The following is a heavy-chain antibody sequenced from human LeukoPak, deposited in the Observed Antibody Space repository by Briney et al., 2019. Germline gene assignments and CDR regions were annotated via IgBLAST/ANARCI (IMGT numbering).Heavy chain of an antibody. J-gene: IGHJ4*02. Sequence: SETLSLSCSVSGHSLSSYYGIWIRQPPGKGLEWIGYVYHSGSTNYNPSLNSRVTISLDTSKNQFSLKLTSVTAADTAVYCCARARFAMSDVFDSWGQGTLVTVSS. CDR3: ARARFAMSDVFDS. CDR1: GHSLSSYY. CDR2: VYHSGST. V-gene: IGHV4-59*01. D-gene: IGHD2-21*01.